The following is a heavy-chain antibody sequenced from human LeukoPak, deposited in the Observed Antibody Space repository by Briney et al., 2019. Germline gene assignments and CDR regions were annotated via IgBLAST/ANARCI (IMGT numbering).Heavy chain of an antibody. CDR3: ARVNWNTMGAFDI. CDR1: GYTLTAYY. V-gene: IGHV1-2*02. CDR2: INPNSGGT. D-gene: IGHD1-1*01. Sequence: ASVKVSCKASGYTLTAYYMHWVRQAPGQGLEWMGWINPNSGGTNYAQKFQGRVTMTRDTSISTAYMELSRLRSDDTAVYYCARVNWNTMGAFDIWGQGTMVTVSS. J-gene: IGHJ3*02.